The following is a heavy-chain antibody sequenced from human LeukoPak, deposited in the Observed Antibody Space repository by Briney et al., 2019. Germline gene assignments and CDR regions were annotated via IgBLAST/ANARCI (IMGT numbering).Heavy chain of an antibody. D-gene: IGHD2-2*01. V-gene: IGHV4-59*08. CDR1: GDFISSSY. CDR3: ATNISRHGFDF. Sequence: SEPLTLTCTVSGDFISSSYWIWLPEPPGKALEWIGHIYCSGSTNYNPSLKSRVTISVDTSKNQFSLNLSSVTAADAAIYYSATNISRHGFDFWGQGTMVTVSS. CDR2: IYCSGST. J-gene: IGHJ3*01.